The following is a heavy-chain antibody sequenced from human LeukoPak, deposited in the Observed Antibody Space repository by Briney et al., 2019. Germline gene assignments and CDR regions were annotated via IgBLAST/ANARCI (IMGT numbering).Heavy chain of an antibody. D-gene: IGHD3-10*01. Sequence: SETLSLTCTVSGGSISSSSYYWGWIRQPPGKGLEWIGNIYYSGSTYYNPSLKSRVTISVDTSKNQFSLKLSSVTAADTAVYYCASFYGSGGYYPKPDYWGQGTLVTVSS. CDR3: ASFYGSGGYYPKPDY. CDR1: GGSISSSSYY. CDR2: IYYSGST. V-gene: IGHV4-39*01. J-gene: IGHJ4*02.